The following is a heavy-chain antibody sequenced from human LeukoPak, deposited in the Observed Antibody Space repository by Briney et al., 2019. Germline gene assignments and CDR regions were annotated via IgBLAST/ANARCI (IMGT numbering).Heavy chain of an antibody. D-gene: IGHD1-26*01. Sequence: EGSLRLSCAASGFTFRRYSMNWVRQAPGKGLEWVSYFRSSSRTIHYADSVKGRFTISRDNAKNSLYLQMNNLKAEDTALYYCSRVEWELFDPRPDRFDSWGQGTLVTVSS. V-gene: IGHV3-48*01. J-gene: IGHJ5*01. CDR1: GFTFRRYS. CDR3: SRVEWELFDPRPDRFDS. CDR2: FRSSSRTI.